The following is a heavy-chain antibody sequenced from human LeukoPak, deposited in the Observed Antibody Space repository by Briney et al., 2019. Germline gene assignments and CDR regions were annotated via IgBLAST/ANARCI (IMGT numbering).Heavy chain of an antibody. CDR3: ARANCGGGSCYSDC. D-gene: IGHD2-15*01. Sequence: AQTVSLTCTVSGGSISSGGYYWSWIRQHPGKGLEWIGYIYYSGSTYYSPSLKSRVTISVDTSKNQFSLKLSSVTAADTAVYYCARANCGGGSCYSDCWGQGTLVSVSS. CDR2: IYYSGST. V-gene: IGHV4-31*03. CDR1: GGSISSGGYY. J-gene: IGHJ4*01.